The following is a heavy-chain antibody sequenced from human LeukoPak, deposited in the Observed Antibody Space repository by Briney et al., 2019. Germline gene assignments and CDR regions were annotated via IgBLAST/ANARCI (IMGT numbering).Heavy chain of an antibody. J-gene: IGHJ6*02. CDR2: IYSGGST. CDR1: GFTFNYAW. V-gene: IGHV3-53*01. Sequence: PGGSLRLSCAASGFTFNYAWMSWVRQVPGKGLEWVSVIYSGGSTYYADSVKGRFTISRDNSKNTLYLQMNSLRAEDTAVYYCARDRGPYYYYGMDVWGQGTTVTVSS. D-gene: IGHD3-10*01. CDR3: ARDRGPYYYYGMDV.